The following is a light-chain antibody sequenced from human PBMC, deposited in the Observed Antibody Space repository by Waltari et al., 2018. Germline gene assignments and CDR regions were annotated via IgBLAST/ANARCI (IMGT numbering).Light chain of an antibody. Sequence: EIVLTQSPGTLSLSPGERAPLSCRASQIVTSSYLAWYQQKPGQAPRLLIYGASSRATGIPDRFSGSGSGADFTLTISRLEPEDFAVYYCQTYGSWDTFGQGTKLEI. CDR3: QTYGSWDT. V-gene: IGKV3-20*01. J-gene: IGKJ2*01. CDR2: GAS. CDR1: QIVTSSY.